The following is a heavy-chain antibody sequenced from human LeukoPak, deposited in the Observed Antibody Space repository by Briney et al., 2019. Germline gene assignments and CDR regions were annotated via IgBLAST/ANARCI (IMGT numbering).Heavy chain of an antibody. V-gene: IGHV1-69*04. J-gene: IGHJ4*02. CDR2: IIPILGIA. CDR1: GGTFSSYA. Sequence: ASVKVSCKASGGTFSSYAISWVRQAPGQGLERMGRIIPILGIANYAQKFQGRVTITADKSTSTAYMELSSLRSEDTAVYYCARDYTVVSPREDYWGQGTLVTVSS. CDR3: ARDYTVVSPREDY. D-gene: IGHD4-23*01.